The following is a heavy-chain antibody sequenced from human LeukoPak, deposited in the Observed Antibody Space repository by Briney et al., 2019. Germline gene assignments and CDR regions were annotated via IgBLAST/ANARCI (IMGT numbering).Heavy chain of an antibody. D-gene: IGHD3-22*01. CDR3: ARINERYYDKGAFDI. J-gene: IGHJ3*02. Sequence: PSETLSLTCTVSGGSISTYYWNWIRQPSGKGLEWIGYICYSGSTNYNPSLKSRVTISVDTSKNQFSLKLSSVTAADTAVYYCARINERYYDKGAFDIWGQGTMVTVSS. V-gene: IGHV4-59*01. CDR2: ICYSGST. CDR1: GGSISTYY.